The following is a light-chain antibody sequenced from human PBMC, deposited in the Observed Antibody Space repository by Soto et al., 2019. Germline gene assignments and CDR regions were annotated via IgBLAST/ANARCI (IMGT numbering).Light chain of an antibody. Sequence: EIVLTQSPGILSLSPGERASLSCRASQSVSSNYLAWYQQKPGQAPRLLIDGASSRATGIPDRFSGSGSGTDFTLTVSRLEPEDFAVYYCQQYGSSPLTFGGGTRVQIK. CDR1: QSVSSNY. CDR3: QQYGSSPLT. J-gene: IGKJ4*02. V-gene: IGKV3-20*01. CDR2: GAS.